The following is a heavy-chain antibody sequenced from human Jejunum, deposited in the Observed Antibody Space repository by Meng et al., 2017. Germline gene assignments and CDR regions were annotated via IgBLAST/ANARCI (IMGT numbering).Heavy chain of an antibody. D-gene: IGHD1-1*01. Sequence: GSLRLSCTVSGGSIGSSIYRWGWIRQPPGKGLEWIATISDTGSTSHNPSLKSRVTISMDTSKNQFSLKLSSVTAADTAIYYCARDIGWNRHDYWGQGTLVTVSS. CDR2: ISDTGST. CDR1: GGSIGSSIYR. CDR3: ARDIGWNRHDY. J-gene: IGHJ4*02. V-gene: IGHV4-39*07.